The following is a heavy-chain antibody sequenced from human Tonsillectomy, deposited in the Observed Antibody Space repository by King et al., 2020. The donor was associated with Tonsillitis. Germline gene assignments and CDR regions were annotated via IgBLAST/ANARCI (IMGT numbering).Heavy chain of an antibody. V-gene: IGHV1-2*02. CDR2: INPNSGGT. CDR3: ASIPRRTTRSFDF. J-gene: IGHJ4*02. CDR1: GYTFTVYY. Sequence: QLVQSGAEVKKPGASVKVSCKASGYTFTVYYMHWVRQAPGQGLEWMGWINPNSGGTNYAQRFQGRGTMTRDTSISTAYMELSRLGADDTAVYYCASIPRRTTRSFDFWGQGTLVTVSS. D-gene: IGHD1/OR15-1a*01.